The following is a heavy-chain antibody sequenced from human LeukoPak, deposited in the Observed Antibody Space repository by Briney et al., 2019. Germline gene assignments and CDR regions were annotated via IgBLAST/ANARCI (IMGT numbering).Heavy chain of an antibody. CDR3: ARGARSYTYYFDY. V-gene: IGHV3-53*01. Sequence: GGSLRLSCAASGFTFSSNYMSWVRQAPGKGLEWVSVIYSGGSTYYADSVKGRFTISRDNSKNTLYLQMNSLRAEDTAVYYCARGARSYTYYFDYWGQGTLVTVSS. J-gene: IGHJ4*02. D-gene: IGHD1-26*01. CDR1: GFTFSSNY. CDR2: IYSGGST.